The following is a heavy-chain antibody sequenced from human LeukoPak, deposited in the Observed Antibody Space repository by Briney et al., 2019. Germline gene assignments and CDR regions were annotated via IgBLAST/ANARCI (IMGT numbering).Heavy chain of an antibody. V-gene: IGHV3-33*01. J-gene: IGHJ6*02. Sequence: GGSLRLSCAASGFTFSSYGMHWVRQAPGKGLEWVAVIWYDGSNKYYADSVKGRFTISRDNSKNTLYLQMNSLRAEDTAVYYCARVFDVRGYYYYYGMDVWGQGTTVTVSS. D-gene: IGHD3-10*01. CDR2: IWYDGSNK. CDR3: ARVFDVRGYYYYYGMDV. CDR1: GFTFSSYG.